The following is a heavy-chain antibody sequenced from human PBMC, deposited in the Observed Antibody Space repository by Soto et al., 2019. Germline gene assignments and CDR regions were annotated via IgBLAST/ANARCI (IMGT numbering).Heavy chain of an antibody. Sequence: EVQLVESGGGLVKPGGSLRLSCAGSGFSFSSYSMNWVRLAPGKGLEWVSSISSRSGYIYYADSIRGRFTISRDNAKNSLYLQMSSLRAEDTAVYYCAKGTGDFLRSEGFDIWGQGTKVTVSS. CDR1: GFSFSSYS. D-gene: IGHD2-21*02. CDR2: ISSRSGYI. CDR3: AKGTGDFLRSEGFDI. V-gene: IGHV3-21*06. J-gene: IGHJ3*02.